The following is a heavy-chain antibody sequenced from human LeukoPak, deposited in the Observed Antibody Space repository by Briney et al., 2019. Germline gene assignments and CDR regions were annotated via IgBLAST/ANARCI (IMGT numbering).Heavy chain of an antibody. Sequence: ASVKVSCKASGYTFTSYGISWVRQAPGQGLEWMGWISAYNGNTNYAQKLQGRVTVTTDTSTSTAYMELRSLRSDDTAVYYCARTGTVTNYYYMDVWGKGTTVTISS. D-gene: IGHD4-17*01. V-gene: IGHV1-18*01. CDR1: GYTFTSYG. CDR2: ISAYNGNT. J-gene: IGHJ6*03. CDR3: ARTGTVTNYYYMDV.